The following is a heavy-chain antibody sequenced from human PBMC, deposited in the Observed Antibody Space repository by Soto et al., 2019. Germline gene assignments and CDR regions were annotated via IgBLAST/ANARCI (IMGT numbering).Heavy chain of an antibody. Sequence: EVHLVEAGGGLVQTGGSLRLSCAIFESTVSRDWMNWVRQAPGKGLEGVAHINQDGSEKYYVDSVKGRFTISRDNAKKSLYITMNNLRPADTAMYHFVGGVGDACWGQGTLVTVSS. CDR2: INQDGSEK. J-gene: IGHJ4*02. D-gene: IGHD1-26*01. V-gene: IGHV3-7*01. CDR1: ESTVSRDW. CDR3: VGGVGDAC.